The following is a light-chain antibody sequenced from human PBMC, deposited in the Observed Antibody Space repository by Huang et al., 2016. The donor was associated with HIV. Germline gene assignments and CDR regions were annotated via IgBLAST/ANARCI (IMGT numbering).Light chain of an antibody. Sequence: EIVLTQSPATLSLSPGDRATLSCRASQSVSSYFAWYQQKPGQAPRLLISATSNRATGVPARFSGSGSGTDFTLTISSLEPEEFANYYCQQRISWPPSYTFGQGTKVEI. CDR2: ATS. J-gene: IGKJ2*01. CDR3: QQRISWPPSYT. CDR1: QSVSSY. V-gene: IGKV3-11*01.